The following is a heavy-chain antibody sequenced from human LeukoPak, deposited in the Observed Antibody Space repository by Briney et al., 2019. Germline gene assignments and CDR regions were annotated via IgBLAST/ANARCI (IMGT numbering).Heavy chain of an antibody. CDR1: GGSISGYY. CDR3: AKSPTVTTRYFDY. Sequence: SETLSLTCTVSGGSISGYYWSWIRQPPGKGLEWMGFIYDSGSTNYNPSLKSRLTISVDTSKNQFSLKLSSVTAADTAVYYCAKSPTVTTRYFDYWGQGTLVTVSS. J-gene: IGHJ4*02. D-gene: IGHD4-11*01. CDR2: IYDSGST. V-gene: IGHV4-59*12.